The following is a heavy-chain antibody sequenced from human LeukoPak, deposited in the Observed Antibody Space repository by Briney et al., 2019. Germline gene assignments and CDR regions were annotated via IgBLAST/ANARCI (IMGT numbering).Heavy chain of an antibody. CDR3: ARIHRYCSGGACYVLDN. V-gene: IGHV4-59*02. CDR1: GGSVSGYY. Sequence: KSSKTLSLTCVVSGGSVSGYYWGWIRQPPGRGLEWIGYVYYSGSTNYNPSFKSRITISVDTSRNQFSLQLSSVTAADTAVYYCARIHRYCSGGACYVLDNWGQGTLVAVSS. J-gene: IGHJ4*02. CDR2: VYYSGST. D-gene: IGHD2-15*01.